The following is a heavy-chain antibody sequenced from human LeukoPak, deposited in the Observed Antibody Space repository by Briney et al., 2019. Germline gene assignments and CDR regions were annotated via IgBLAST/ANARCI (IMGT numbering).Heavy chain of an antibody. Sequence: ASVKVSCKASGYTFTTYSMHWVRQAPGQGLEWMGIINPSGSRTSYAQKFQDRVNMTRDMSTSTVYMELSSLRSEDTAVYYCVRGEDYGDYFDSWGQGSLVTVSS. CDR3: VRGEDYGDYFDS. V-gene: IGHV1-46*01. J-gene: IGHJ4*02. CDR1: GYTFTTYS. CDR2: INPSGSRT. D-gene: IGHD4-17*01.